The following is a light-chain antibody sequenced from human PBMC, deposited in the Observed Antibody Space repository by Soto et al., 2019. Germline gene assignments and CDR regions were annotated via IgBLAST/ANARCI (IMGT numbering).Light chain of an antibody. J-gene: IGLJ1*01. CDR2: EVT. CDR3: NSYTTLSNRV. Sequence: QSVLTQPPSASGSPGQSVTISCSGASSDIGAYKYVSWYQHHSGKVPRLLIYEVTNRPSGVSNRFSGSKSGNTASLTISGLQAEDEANYYCNSYTTLSNRVFGTGTKVTVL. V-gene: IGLV2-14*01. CDR1: SSDIGAYKY.